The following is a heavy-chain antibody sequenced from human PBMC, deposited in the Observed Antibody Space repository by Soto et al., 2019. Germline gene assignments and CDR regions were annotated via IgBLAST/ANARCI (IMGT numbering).Heavy chain of an antibody. CDR3: ARDLSNLGRYFDY. Sequence: GASVKVSCKASGGTFSSYAISWVRQAPGQGLEWMGGIIPIFGTANYAQKFQGRVTITADKSTNTAYMELSSLRSEDTAVYYCARDLSNLGRYFDYWGQGTLVTVSS. V-gene: IGHV1-69*06. CDR2: IIPIFGTA. CDR1: GGTFSSYA. J-gene: IGHJ4*02. D-gene: IGHD4-4*01.